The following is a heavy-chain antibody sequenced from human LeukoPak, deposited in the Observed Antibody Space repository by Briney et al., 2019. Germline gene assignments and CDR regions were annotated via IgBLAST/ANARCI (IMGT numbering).Heavy chain of an antibody. J-gene: IGHJ6*02. CDR2: ISSSGSTI. CDR1: GFTFSDYY. D-gene: IGHD2-2*01. V-gene: IGHV3-11*01. CDR3: AREVVVVPAAMNYYYYYGMDV. Sequence: GGSLRLSCAASGFTFSDYYMSWIRQAPGKGLEWVSYISSSGSTIYYADSVKGRFTISRDNAKNSLYLQMNSLRAEDTAVYYCAREVVVVPAAMNYYYYYGMDVWGQGTAVTVSS.